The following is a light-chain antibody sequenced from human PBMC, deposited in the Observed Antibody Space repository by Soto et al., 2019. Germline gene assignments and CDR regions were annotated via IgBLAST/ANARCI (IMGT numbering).Light chain of an antibody. Sequence: EIVLTQSPGTLSLSPGERATLSCGANQSVTSNYLAWYQQKPGQPPRLLIYGASSRATGIPDRFSGSGSGTDFTLTISSLEPEDIAVYYCQQRSNWRVTFGGGTKVEIK. J-gene: IGKJ4*01. CDR2: GAS. CDR1: QSVTSNY. CDR3: QQRSNWRVT. V-gene: IGKV3D-20*02.